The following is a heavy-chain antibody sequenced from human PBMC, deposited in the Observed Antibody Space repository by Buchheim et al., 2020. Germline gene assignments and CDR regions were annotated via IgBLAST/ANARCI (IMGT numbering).Heavy chain of an antibody. D-gene: IGHD2-2*01. CDR3: ASQIVVVPAAIDY. CDR1: GGSINSGDYF. CDR2: IYYSGST. V-gene: IGHV4-30-4*01. Sequence: QVQLQESGPGLVKPSQTLSLTCTVSGGSINSGDYFWSWIRQPPGKGLEWIGFIYYSGSTYYNPSLKKRVTISIDTSKNQFSLKLTSVTAADTAVYYCASQIVVVPAAIDYWGQGTL. J-gene: IGHJ4*02.